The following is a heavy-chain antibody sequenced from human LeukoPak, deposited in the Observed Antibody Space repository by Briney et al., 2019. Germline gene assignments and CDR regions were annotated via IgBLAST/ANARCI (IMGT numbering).Heavy chain of an antibody. Sequence: ASVKVSCKASGYTFTSYVISWVRQASGQGLEWMGWISAYNGNTNYAQKLHGRVTMTTDTSTSTAYMELGSLGSDYTAVYYCARGRIFGVGLDWFDPWGQGTLVTVSS. CDR2: ISAYNGNT. V-gene: IGHV1-18*01. CDR3: ARGRIFGVGLDWFDP. J-gene: IGHJ5*02. D-gene: IGHD3-3*02. CDR1: GYTFTSYV.